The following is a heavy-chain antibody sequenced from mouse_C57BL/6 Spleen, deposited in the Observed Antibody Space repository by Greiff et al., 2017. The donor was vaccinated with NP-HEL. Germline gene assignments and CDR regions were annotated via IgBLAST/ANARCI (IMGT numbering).Heavy chain of an antibody. J-gene: IGHJ1*03. Sequence: VQLQQSGPELVKPGASVKIPCKASGYTFTDYNMDWVKQSHGKSLEWIGDINPNNGGTIYNQKFKGKATLTVDKSSSTAYMELRSLTSEDTAVYYCARKGLLDGNPYWYFDVWGTGTTVTVSS. CDR2: INPNNGGT. CDR3: ARKGLLDGNPYWYFDV. V-gene: IGHV1-18*01. D-gene: IGHD2-1*01. CDR1: GYTFTDYN.